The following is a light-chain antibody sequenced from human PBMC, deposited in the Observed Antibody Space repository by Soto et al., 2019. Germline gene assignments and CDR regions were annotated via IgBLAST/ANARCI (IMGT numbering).Light chain of an antibody. CDR3: QQYNSYSPT. V-gene: IGKV1-5*01. CDR2: DAS. Sequence: DIQMTQSPSTLSASVGDRVTITCRASQSISSWLAWYQQKPGKAPKLLIYDASSLESGVPSRFSGSGSGTEFTLNISSLQPDDFATYYCQQYNSYSPTFGQGTKMGIK. CDR1: QSISSW. J-gene: IGKJ2*01.